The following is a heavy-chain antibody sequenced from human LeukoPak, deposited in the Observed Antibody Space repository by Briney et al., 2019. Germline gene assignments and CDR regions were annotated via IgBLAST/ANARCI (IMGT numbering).Heavy chain of an antibody. CDR3: AREGKYYDILTGYYIDY. CDR2: IIPIFGTA. D-gene: IGHD3-9*01. V-gene: IGHV1-69*06. Sequence: GASVKVSCKASGGTFSSYAISWVRQAPGQGLEWMGGIIPIFGTANYAQKFQGRVTITADKSTSTAYMELSSLRSEDTAVYYCAREGKYYDILTGYYIDYWGQGTLVTVSS. J-gene: IGHJ4*02. CDR1: GGTFSSYA.